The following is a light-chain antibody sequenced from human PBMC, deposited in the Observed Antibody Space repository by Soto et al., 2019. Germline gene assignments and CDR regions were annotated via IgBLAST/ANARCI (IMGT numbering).Light chain of an antibody. J-gene: IGKJ1*01. CDR1: QSISSW. CDR2: DAS. Sequence: DIQMTQSPFTLSASVGDRVTITCRASQSISSWLAWYQQKPGKAPKLLIYDASSLESGVPSRFSGSGSGTEFTLTISSLQPDDFATYYCQQYNSYRWTFGQGTKVDNK. CDR3: QQYNSYRWT. V-gene: IGKV1-5*01.